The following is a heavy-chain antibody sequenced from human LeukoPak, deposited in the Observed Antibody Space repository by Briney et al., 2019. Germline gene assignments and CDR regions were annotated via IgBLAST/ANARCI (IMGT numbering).Heavy chain of an antibody. Sequence: GGSLRLSCAASGFTFSSYSMNWVRQAPGKGLEWVSSISSSSGYIYYADSVKGRFTISRDNAKNSLYLQMNSLRAEDTAVYYCARALTAASDYWGQGTLVTVSS. J-gene: IGHJ4*02. CDR3: ARALTAASDY. D-gene: IGHD2-2*01. CDR2: ISSSSGYI. V-gene: IGHV3-21*01. CDR1: GFTFSSYS.